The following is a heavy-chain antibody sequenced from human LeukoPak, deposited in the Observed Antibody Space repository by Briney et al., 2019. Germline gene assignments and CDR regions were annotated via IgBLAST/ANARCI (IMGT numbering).Heavy chain of an antibody. D-gene: IGHD1-26*01. Sequence: GGSLRLSCAASGFTFSSYWMSWVRQAPGKGLEWVANIKQDGSEKYYVDSVKGRFTISRDNAKSSLYLQMNSLRAEDTAVYYCAREELLGAYYYYGMDVWGQGTTVTVSS. J-gene: IGHJ6*02. CDR3: AREELLGAYYYYGMDV. CDR2: IKQDGSEK. CDR1: GFTFSSYW. V-gene: IGHV3-7*01.